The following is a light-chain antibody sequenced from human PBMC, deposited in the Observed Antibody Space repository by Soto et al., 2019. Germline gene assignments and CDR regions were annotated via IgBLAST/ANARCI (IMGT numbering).Light chain of an antibody. CDR3: QQSYSTPYT. CDR2: AAS. V-gene: IGKV1-39*01. J-gene: IGKJ2*01. CDR1: QNINNY. Sequence: DIQMTQSPSSLSTSVGDRVTITCRASQNINNYLHWYQQKPGKAPKLLIYAASSLRSGVPSRFSGSGSGTDFTLTISSLQPEDFATYYCQQSYSTPYTFGQGTKLEIK.